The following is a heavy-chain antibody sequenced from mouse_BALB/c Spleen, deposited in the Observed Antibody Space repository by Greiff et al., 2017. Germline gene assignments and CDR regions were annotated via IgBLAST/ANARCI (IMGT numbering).Heavy chain of an antibody. V-gene: IGHV1-18*01. CDR3: ARTGSSYPFAY. Sequence: VQLQQSGPELVKPGASVKIPCKASGYTFTDYNMDWVKQSHGKSLEWIGDINPNNGGTIYNQKFKGKATLTVDKSSSTAYMELRSLTSEDTAVYYCARTGSSYPFAYWGQGTLVTVSA. D-gene: IGHD1-1*01. CDR2: INPNNGGT. CDR1: GYTFTDYN. J-gene: IGHJ3*01.